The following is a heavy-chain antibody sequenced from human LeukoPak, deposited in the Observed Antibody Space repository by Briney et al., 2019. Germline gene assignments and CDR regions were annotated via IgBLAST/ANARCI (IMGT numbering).Heavy chain of an antibody. CDR3: AGGSYYGSGSRPGYIEY. CDR1: GFSVNNNY. D-gene: IGHD3-10*01. V-gene: IGHV3-53*01. J-gene: IGHJ4*02. Sequence: PGGSLRLSCAASGFSVNNNYMNWVRQATGKGLEWVSLMDNFGYKHYTDSVEGRVTISRDSSRNTVYLQLNSQRAEDTAVYYCAGGSYYGSGSRPGYIEYWGQGTLVTVSS. CDR2: MDNFGYK.